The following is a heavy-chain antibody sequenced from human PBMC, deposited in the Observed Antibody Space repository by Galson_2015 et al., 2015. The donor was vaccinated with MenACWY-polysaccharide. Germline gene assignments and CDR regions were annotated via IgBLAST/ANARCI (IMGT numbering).Heavy chain of an antibody. D-gene: IGHD3-10*01. Sequence: LSLTCAVYGGSFRGYYWSWIRQPPGKGLEWIGEINHSGSTNYNPSLKSRVTISVDTSKNQFSLKLSSVTAADTAVYYCARARRGTMVRGVPTFGYWGQGTLVTVSS. CDR1: GGSFRGYY. CDR2: INHSGST. J-gene: IGHJ4*02. CDR3: ARARRGTMVRGVPTFGY. V-gene: IGHV4-34*01.